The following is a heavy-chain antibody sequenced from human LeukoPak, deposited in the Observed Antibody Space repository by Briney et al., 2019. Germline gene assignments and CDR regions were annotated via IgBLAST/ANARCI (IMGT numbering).Heavy chain of an antibody. D-gene: IGHD3-10*02. J-gene: IGHJ4*02. CDR3: AKVLMIGYTIDY. CDR1: GFAFSSYA. CDR2: ISGSGGST. V-gene: IGHV3-23*01. Sequence: PGGSLRLSCAASGFAFSSYAMSWVRQAPGKGLEWVSAISGSGGSTYYADSVKGRFTISRDNSKNTLYLQMNSLRAEDTAVYYCAKVLMIGYTIDYWGQGTLVTVSS.